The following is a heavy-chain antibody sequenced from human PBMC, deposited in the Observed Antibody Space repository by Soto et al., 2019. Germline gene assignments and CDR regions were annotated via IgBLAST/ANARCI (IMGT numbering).Heavy chain of an antibody. CDR1: GGTFSSYA. V-gene: IGHV1-69*13. CDR2: IIPIFGTA. J-gene: IGHJ6*02. D-gene: IGHD5-12*01. Sequence: GASVKVSCKASGGTFSSYAISWVRQAPGQGLEWMGGIIPIFGTANYAQKFQGRVTITADESTSTAYMELSSLRSEDTAVYYCARKRGYSGYDNYYYYGMDVCSQGTTVTVSS. CDR3: ARKRGYSGYDNYYYYGMDV.